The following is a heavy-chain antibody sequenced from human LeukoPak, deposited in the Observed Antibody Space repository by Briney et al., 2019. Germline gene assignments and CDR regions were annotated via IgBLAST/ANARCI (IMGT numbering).Heavy chain of an antibody. J-gene: IGHJ4*02. CDR3: AKAYYYGSGSYYPFDY. D-gene: IGHD3-10*01. CDR1: GFTFDDYA. Sequence: GGSLRLSCAASGFTFDDYAMHWVRQAPGKGLEWVSGISWNSGSIGYADSVKGRFTISRDNAKNSLYLQMNSLRAEDTALYYCAKAYYYGSGSYYPFDYWGQGTLVTVSS. CDR2: ISWNSGSI. V-gene: IGHV3-9*01.